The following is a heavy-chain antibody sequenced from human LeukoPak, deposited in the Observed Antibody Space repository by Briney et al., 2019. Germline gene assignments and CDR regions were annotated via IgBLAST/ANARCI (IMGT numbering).Heavy chain of an antibody. V-gene: IGHV1-46*01. CDR3: ARGITIFGVETDAFDI. CDR1: GYTFTSYY. J-gene: IGHJ3*02. Sequence: GASVKVSCKASGYTFTSYYMHWVRQAPGQGLEWMGIINPSGGSTSYAQKFQGRVTLTRDMSTSTVYMELSSLRSEDTAMYYCARGITIFGVETDAFDIWGQGTMVTVSS. D-gene: IGHD3-3*01. CDR2: INPSGGST.